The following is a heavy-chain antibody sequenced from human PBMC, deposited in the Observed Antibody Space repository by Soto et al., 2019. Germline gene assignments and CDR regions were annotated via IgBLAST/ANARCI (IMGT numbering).Heavy chain of an antibody. CDR3: AREGAAEAARYMDV. V-gene: IGHV4-34*01. J-gene: IGHJ6*03. CDR1: GGSFSGYY. Sequence: SQTLSLTCAVYGGSFSGYYWSWIRQPPGKGLEWIGEINHSGSTNYNPSLKSRVTISVDTSKNQFSLKLSSVTAADTAVYYCAREGAAEAARYMDVWGKGTTVTVS. D-gene: IGHD6-13*01. CDR2: INHSGST.